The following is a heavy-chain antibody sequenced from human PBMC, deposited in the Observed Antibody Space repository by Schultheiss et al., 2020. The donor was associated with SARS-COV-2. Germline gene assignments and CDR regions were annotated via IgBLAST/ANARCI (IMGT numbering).Heavy chain of an antibody. D-gene: IGHD2/OR15-2a*01. CDR3: ARGALLHYFDY. CDR2: IYYSGST. Sequence: SETLSLTCAVYGGSFSGYYWSWIRQPPGKGLEWIGYIYYSGSTNYNPSLKSRVTISVDTSKNQFSLKLSSVTAADTAVYYCARGALLHYFDYWGQGTLVTVSS. V-gene: IGHV4-59*12. J-gene: IGHJ4*02. CDR1: GGSFSGYY.